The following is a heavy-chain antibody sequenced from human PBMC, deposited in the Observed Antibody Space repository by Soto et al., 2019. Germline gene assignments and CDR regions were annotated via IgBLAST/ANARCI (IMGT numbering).Heavy chain of an antibody. CDR3: ARSHWNDVVYSIGWFDP. CDR1: GGTFSSYA. Sequence: QVQLVQSGAEVKKPGSSVKVSCKASGGTFSSYAISWVRQAPGQGLGWVGGIFPIFGTANYAQKFQGRVTITADESTSTAYMELSSLRSEDTAVYYCARSHWNDVVYSIGWFDPWGQGTLVTVSS. J-gene: IGHJ5*02. CDR2: IFPIFGTA. V-gene: IGHV1-69*01. D-gene: IGHD1-1*01.